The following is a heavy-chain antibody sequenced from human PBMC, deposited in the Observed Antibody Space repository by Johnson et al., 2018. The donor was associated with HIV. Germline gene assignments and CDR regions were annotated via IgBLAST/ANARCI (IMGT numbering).Heavy chain of an antibody. Sequence: QEQLVESGGGVVQPGRSLRLSCAASGFTFSSYAMHWVRQAPGKGLEWVAVISYDGSNKYYADSVKGRFTISRDNAKNSLYLQMNSLRAEDTAVYYCARDPLLTTTHNAFDIWGQGTMVTVSS. J-gene: IGHJ3*02. CDR3: ARDPLLTTTHNAFDI. D-gene: IGHD1-26*01. V-gene: IGHV3-30-3*01. CDR1: GFTFSSYA. CDR2: ISYDGSNK.